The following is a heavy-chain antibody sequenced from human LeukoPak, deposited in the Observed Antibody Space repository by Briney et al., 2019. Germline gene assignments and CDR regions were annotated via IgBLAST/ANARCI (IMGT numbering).Heavy chain of an antibody. CDR1: GYSFTSFW. V-gene: IGHV5-51*01. CDR2: IDPSDSDT. Sequence: GESLKISCKGSGYSFTSFWIGWVRQMPGKGLEWMGDIDPSDSDTRHSPSFQGQVTISVDKSISTAYLHWSRVKASDTAMYYCATSPGYCSGGSCYFLSGFQYWGQGTLVTVSS. J-gene: IGHJ1*01. D-gene: IGHD2-15*01. CDR3: ATSPGYCSGGSCYFLSGFQY.